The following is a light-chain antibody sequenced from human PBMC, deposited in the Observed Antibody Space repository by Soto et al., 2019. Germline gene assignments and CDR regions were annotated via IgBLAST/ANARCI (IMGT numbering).Light chain of an antibody. CDR1: QSVSSN. CDR3: QQYNNWPPWT. J-gene: IGKJ1*01. CDR2: GAS. V-gene: IGKV3-15*01. Sequence: EIVMTQSPATLSVSPGERATLSCRASQSVSSNLAWYQQKPGQAPRLLIYGASTRATGIPARFSGSGSGTEFTLTISSLQSEGFAVYYRQQYNNWPPWTFGQGIKVEIK.